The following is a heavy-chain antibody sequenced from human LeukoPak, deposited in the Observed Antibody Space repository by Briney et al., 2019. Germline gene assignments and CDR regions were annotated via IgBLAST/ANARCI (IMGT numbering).Heavy chain of an antibody. V-gene: IGHV3-23*01. D-gene: IGHD2-21*02. CDR1: GFDLSTYE. J-gene: IGHJ4*02. CDR3: AKDHDNTDYYYYFDS. Sequence: GGSLRLSCAASGFDLSTYEMNWVRQAPGKGLEWVSSISTTGRERHYTDSVKGRFTISRDNSKNTLHLQMNSLRAEDTALYFCAKDHDNTDYYYYFDSWGQGTLVTVSS. CDR2: ISTTGRER.